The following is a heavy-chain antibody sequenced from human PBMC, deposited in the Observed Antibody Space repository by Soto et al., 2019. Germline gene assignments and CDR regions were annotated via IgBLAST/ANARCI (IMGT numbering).Heavy chain of an antibody. Sequence: ASVKVSCKASGYTFTGYYMHWVRQAPGQGLEWMGWINPNSGGANYAQKFQGWVTMTRDTSISTAYTELSRLRSDDTAVYYCARGSIDYGDYYYYYYMDVWGKGTTVTVSS. V-gene: IGHV1-2*04. J-gene: IGHJ6*03. CDR3: ARGSIDYGDYYYYYYMDV. CDR2: INPNSGGA. CDR1: GYTFTGYY. D-gene: IGHD4-17*01.